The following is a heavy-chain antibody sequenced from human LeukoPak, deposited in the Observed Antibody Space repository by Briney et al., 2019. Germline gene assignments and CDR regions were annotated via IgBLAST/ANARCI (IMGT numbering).Heavy chain of an antibody. D-gene: IGHD6-19*01. J-gene: IGHJ4*02. CDR3: ARASRSIAVAGFDY. CDR1: GFTFSSYW. CDR2: INSDGSST. Sequence: PGGSLRLSCAASGFTFSSYWMHWVRQAPGKGLVWVSRINSDGSSTSYADSVKGRFTISRDNAKNSLYLQMNSLRAEDTAVYYCARASRSIAVAGFDYWGQGTLVTVSS. V-gene: IGHV3-74*01.